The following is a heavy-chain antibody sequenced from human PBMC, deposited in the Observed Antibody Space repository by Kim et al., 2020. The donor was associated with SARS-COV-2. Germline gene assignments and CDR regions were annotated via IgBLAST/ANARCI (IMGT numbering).Heavy chain of an antibody. CDR1: GFTVSSNY. D-gene: IGHD3-10*01. CDR3: ARDSGLGYYGSGSYPSGYFDL. J-gene: IGHJ2*01. V-gene: IGHV3-53*01. Sequence: GGSLRLSCAASGFTVSSNYMSWVRQAPGKGLEWVSVIYSGGSTYYADSVKGRFTISRDNSKNTLYLQMNSLSAEDTAVYYCARDSGLGYYGSGSYPSGYFDLWGRGTLVTVSS. CDR2: IYSGGST.